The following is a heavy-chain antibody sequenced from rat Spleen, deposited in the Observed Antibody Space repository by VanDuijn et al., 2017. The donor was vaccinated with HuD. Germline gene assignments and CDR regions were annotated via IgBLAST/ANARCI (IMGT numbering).Heavy chain of an antibody. Sequence: QVQLKESGPGLVQPSQTLSLTCTVSGFSLTNYHISWVRQPPGKGLEWIAAISSGGSTYYNSALKSRLSISRDTSKSQVFLKMNSLQTEDTAIYFCTVTYGGFSGIMDAWGQGASVTVSS. D-gene: IGHD1-11*01. CDR1: GFSLTNYH. CDR3: TVTYGGFSGIMDA. V-gene: IGHV2S12*01. CDR2: ISSGGST. J-gene: IGHJ4*01.